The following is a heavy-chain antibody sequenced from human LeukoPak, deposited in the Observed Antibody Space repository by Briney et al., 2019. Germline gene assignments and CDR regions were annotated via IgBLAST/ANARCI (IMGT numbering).Heavy chain of an antibody. V-gene: IGHV4-34*01. Sequence: KPSETLSLTCAVYGGSFSGYYWSWIRQPPGKGLEWIGEINHSGSTNYNPSLKSRVTISVDTSKNQFSLNLRSVTAADTAVYFCARESVYYDSSGYNDVFDIWGQGTMVTVSS. D-gene: IGHD3-22*01. CDR2: INHSGST. CDR1: GGSFSGYY. CDR3: ARESVYYDSSGYNDVFDI. J-gene: IGHJ3*02.